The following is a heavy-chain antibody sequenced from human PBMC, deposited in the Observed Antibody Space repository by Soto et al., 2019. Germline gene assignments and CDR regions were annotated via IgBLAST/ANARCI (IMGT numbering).Heavy chain of an antibody. V-gene: IGHV4-59*08. Sequence: SETLSLTCTVSGGSISSYYWSWIRQPPGKGLEWIGYIYYSGSTNYNPSLKSRVTISVDTSKNQFSLKLSSVTAADTAVYYCARRQRVPYYYYMDVWGKGTTVTVSS. CDR1: GGSISSYY. CDR2: IYYSGST. CDR3: ARRQRVPYYYYMDV. J-gene: IGHJ6*03.